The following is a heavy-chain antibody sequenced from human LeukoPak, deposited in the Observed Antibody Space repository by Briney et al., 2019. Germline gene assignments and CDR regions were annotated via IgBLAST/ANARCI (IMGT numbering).Heavy chain of an antibody. V-gene: IGHV3-74*01. CDR2: INSAGSNT. CDR1: GFTFSSYW. CDR3: ARGSAVAGTGDY. D-gene: IGHD6-19*01. Sequence: AGGSLRLSCAASGFTFSSYWMHWVRQAPGKGLVWVSRINSAGSNTNYADSVKGRFTISRDNAKNTLYLQMNSLRAEDTAVYYCARGSAVAGTGDYWGQGTLVTVSS. J-gene: IGHJ4*02.